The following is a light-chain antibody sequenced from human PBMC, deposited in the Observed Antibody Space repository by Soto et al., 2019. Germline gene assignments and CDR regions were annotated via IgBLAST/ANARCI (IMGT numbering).Light chain of an antibody. V-gene: IGKV1-9*01. CDR3: QQVSGYPLN. CDR1: QGIGTY. Sequence: IHLTESPSCLSASVGDRVTVTCRASQGIGTYLVWYQQKRGKAPTVLIYASSTLQSGVPSRFSGSASGTEFTLTISSLQPEDFATYYCQQVSGYPLNFGGGTKVDI. J-gene: IGKJ4*01. CDR2: ASS.